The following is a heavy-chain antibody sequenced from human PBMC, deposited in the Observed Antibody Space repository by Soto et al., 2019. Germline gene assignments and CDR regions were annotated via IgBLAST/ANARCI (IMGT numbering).Heavy chain of an antibody. Sequence: LRLSCAASGFKFRNYAMSWVRQAPGKGLEWVSLISATGGGTYYADSVKGRFTISRDNSHNTLYLQAHSLTAEDTAVYYCAKDRREGGNSAFYFDFWGQGAQVTVSS. CDR2: ISATGGGT. V-gene: IGHV3-23*01. D-gene: IGHD3-16*01. CDR3: AKDRREGGNSAFYFDF. CDR1: GFKFRNYA. J-gene: IGHJ4*02.